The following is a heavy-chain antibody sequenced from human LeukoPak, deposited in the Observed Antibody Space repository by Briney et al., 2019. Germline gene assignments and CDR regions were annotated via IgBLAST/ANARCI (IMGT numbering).Heavy chain of an antibody. D-gene: IGHD2-21*01. CDR2: IYTSGST. J-gene: IGHJ3*02. CDR3: ARVAFYGAIPDDI. CDR1: GGSISSGSYY. V-gene: IGHV4-61*02. Sequence: PSETLSLTCTVSGGSISSGSYYWSWIRQPAGKGLEWIGRIYTSGSTNYNPSLKSRVTISVDSSKNQFSLKLTSVTAADTAVYYCARVAFYGAIPDDIWGQGTMVTVSS.